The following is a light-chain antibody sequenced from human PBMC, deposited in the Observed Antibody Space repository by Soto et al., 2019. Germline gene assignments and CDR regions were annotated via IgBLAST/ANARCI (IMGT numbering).Light chain of an antibody. Sequence: QSALTQPASVSGSPGQSITISCTGTSSDVGSHNRVSWYRQYPGKAPKLMIYDGSERPSGVSNRFSASKSGNTASLTISGLQAEDEAEYYCWSYAGADTWVFGGGTKLTVL. CDR1: SSDVGSHNR. V-gene: IGLV2-23*01. CDR3: WSYAGADTWV. J-gene: IGLJ3*02. CDR2: DGS.